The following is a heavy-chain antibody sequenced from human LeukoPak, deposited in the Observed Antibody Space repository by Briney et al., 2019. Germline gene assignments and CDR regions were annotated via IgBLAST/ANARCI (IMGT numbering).Heavy chain of an antibody. Sequence: SETLSLTCSVSGASMNNYYWNWIRQPPGKGLEWIGFTHYSGGTNYNPSLRSRVTTSVDTSKNQVSLRLTSVTVADTAVYYCVSWSEQVMAFDIWGQGTMVTVSS. CDR3: VSWSEQVMAFDI. J-gene: IGHJ3*02. V-gene: IGHV4-59*01. CDR2: THYSGGT. CDR1: GASMNNYY. D-gene: IGHD3-16*01.